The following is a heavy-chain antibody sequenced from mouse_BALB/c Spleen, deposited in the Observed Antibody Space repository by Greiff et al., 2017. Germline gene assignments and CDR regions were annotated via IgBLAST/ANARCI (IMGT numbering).Heavy chain of an antibody. CDR2: IYPYNGGT. CDR1: GYTFTDYN. Sequence: VQLQQSGPELVKPGASVKISCKASGYTFTDYNMHWVKQSHGKSLEWIGYIYPYNGGTGYNQKFKSKATLTVDNSSSTAYMELRSLTSEDSAVYYCARCPYYYGSSYWYFDVWGAGTTVTVSS. CDR3: ARCPYYYGSSYWYFDV. J-gene: IGHJ1*01. V-gene: IGHV1S29*02. D-gene: IGHD1-1*01.